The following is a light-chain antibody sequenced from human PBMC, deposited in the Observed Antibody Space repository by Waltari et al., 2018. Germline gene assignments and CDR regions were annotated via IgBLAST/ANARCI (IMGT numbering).Light chain of an antibody. Sequence: QSALTQPRSVSGSPGQSVTISCTGTSSDVGGYHYVSWYQQHPGKAPKLIIYDVFERSSGVPDRFSGSKSGNTASLTVSGLQAEDEAEYYCCSYAGSYTFVFGTGTKVTVL. J-gene: IGLJ1*01. CDR3: CSYAGSYTFV. V-gene: IGLV2-11*01. CDR2: DVF. CDR1: SSDVGGYHY.